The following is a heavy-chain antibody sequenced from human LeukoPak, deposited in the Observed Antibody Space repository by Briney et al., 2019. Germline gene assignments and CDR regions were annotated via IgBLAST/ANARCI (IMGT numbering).Heavy chain of an antibody. J-gene: IGHJ4*02. CDR1: GYSFTSYW. V-gene: IGHV5-51*01. D-gene: IGHD5-12*01. CDR2: IYPGDSDT. Sequence: GESLKISCKGSGYSFTSYWIGWVRRMPGKGLEWMGIIYPGDSDTRYSPSFQGQVTISADKSISTACLQWSSLKASDTAMYYCARLRVATTEGHCWGFDYWGQGTLVTVSS. CDR3: ARLRVATTEGHCWGFDY.